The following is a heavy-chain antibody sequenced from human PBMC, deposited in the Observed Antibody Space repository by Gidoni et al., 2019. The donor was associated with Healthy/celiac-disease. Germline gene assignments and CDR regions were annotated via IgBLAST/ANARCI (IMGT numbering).Heavy chain of an antibody. V-gene: IGHV3-21*01. CDR3: AREGGTMVRGVFYYYYGMDV. D-gene: IGHD3-10*01. J-gene: IGHJ6*02. Sequence: EVQLVDSGGGLVKPGGSLTLSCAASGFTFCSYSMNWVRQAPGKGLEWVSSISSSSSYIYYADSVKGRFTISRDNAKNSLYLQMNSLRDEDTAVYYWAREGGTMVRGVFYYYYGMDVWGQGTTVTVSS. CDR2: ISSSSSYI. CDR1: GFTFCSYS.